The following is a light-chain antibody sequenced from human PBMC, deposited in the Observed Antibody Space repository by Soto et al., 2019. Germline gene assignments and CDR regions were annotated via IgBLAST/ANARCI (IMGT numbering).Light chain of an antibody. V-gene: IGLV2-14*01. CDR3: SSYRSGGNVV. J-gene: IGLJ2*01. Sequence: QSALTQPASVSGSPGQSITISCTGTRSDVGDYNSVSWYQQQPGKAPKLMIYDVSNRASGSSNRFSGLKSGNTASLTISGLQAEDEADYYCSSYRSGGNVVFGGGTKLIVL. CDR2: DVS. CDR1: RSDVGDYNS.